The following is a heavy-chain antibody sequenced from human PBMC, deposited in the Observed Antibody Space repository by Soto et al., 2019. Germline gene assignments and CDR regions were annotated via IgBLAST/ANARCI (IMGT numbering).Heavy chain of an antibody. CDR1: GFAFRTFS. Sequence: PVGSLRLSCAASGFAFRTFSMHWVRQAPGKGLEWVSSIGTRGDIYYADSVKGRFTISRDNAKNSLSLQMNSLRAEDTGVYYCAREETAWPLAYGLDVWGQGTTVTVSS. CDR2: IGTRGDI. CDR3: AREETAWPLAYGLDV. J-gene: IGHJ6*02. V-gene: IGHV3-21*01. D-gene: IGHD2-21*02.